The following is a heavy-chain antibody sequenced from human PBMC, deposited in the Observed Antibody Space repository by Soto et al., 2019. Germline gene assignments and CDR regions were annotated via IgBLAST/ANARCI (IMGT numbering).Heavy chain of an antibody. CDR3: ARGCSSASCYYY. V-gene: IGHV3-21*01. CDR1: GFMFSSST. Sequence: GGSLRLSCTASGFMFSSSTMNWVRQAPGKGLEWVSSVSFRGDIYYADSLEGRFTISRDDAKNSLYLQMNSLRAEDTAVYYCARGCSSASCYYYWGQGTLVTVSS. D-gene: IGHD2-2*01. CDR2: VSFRGDI. J-gene: IGHJ4*02.